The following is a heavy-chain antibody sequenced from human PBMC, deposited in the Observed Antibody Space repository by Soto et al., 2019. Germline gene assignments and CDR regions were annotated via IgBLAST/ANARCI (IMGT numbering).Heavy chain of an antibody. CDR1: GFTFTRSA. D-gene: IGHD6-19*01. J-gene: IGHJ4*02. V-gene: IGHV1-58*02. CDR3: AAGLKYSSGINDY. CDR2: IVVGSGNT. Sequence: GASVKVSCKASGFTFTRSAMQWVRQARGQRLEWIGWIVVGSGNTNYAQKFQERVTITRDMSTSTAYMELSSLRSEDTAVYYCAAGLKYSSGINDYWGQGTLVTVSS.